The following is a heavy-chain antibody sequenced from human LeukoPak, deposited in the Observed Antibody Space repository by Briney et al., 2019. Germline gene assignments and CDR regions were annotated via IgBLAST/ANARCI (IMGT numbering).Heavy chain of an antibody. V-gene: IGHV4-59*08. CDR3: ERGNYLTYDF. CDR2: VYHSGTT. J-gene: IGHJ4*02. D-gene: IGHD1-7*01. Sequence: SETLSLTCTVAGGSIRNNYWSWIRQPPGKGLEWIGYVYHSGTTTYNPSLKSRVTISVDTSKNQFSLNLTSVTAADTAVYYCERGNYLTYDFWGQGTLVSVSS. CDR1: GGSIRNNY.